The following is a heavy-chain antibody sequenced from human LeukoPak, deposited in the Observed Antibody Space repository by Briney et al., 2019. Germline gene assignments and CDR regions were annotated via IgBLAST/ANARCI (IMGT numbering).Heavy chain of an antibody. CDR2: IGPGGGDI. Sequence: GGSLRLSCAASGFTFSTYAMTWVRQAPGKGLEWVTVIGPGGGDIRYAGSVEGRFTISRDNSKNTLYLQMNSLGAEDTAVYYCAKYCGGDCFRNFDFWGQGTLVTVSS. J-gene: IGHJ4*02. CDR1: GFTFSTYA. D-gene: IGHD2-21*02. V-gene: IGHV3-23*01. CDR3: AKYCGGDCFRNFDF.